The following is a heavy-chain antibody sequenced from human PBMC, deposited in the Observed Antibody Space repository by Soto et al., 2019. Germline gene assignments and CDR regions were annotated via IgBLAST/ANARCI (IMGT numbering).Heavy chain of an antibody. Sequence: SVQVSCKPSGGTFSSYAISWVRQAPGQGLEWMGGIIPIFGTANYAQKFQGRVTITADESTSTAYMELSSLRSEDTAVYYCARDTIFGVVIPLNYYYYGMDVWGQGTTVTVSS. CDR1: GGTFSSYA. CDR2: IIPIFGTA. CDR3: ARDTIFGVVIPLNYYYYGMDV. V-gene: IGHV1-69*13. D-gene: IGHD3-3*01. J-gene: IGHJ6*02.